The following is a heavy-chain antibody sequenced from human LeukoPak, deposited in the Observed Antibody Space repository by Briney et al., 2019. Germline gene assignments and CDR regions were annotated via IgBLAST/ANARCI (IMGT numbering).Heavy chain of an antibody. V-gene: IGHV1-69*13. J-gene: IGHJ6*02. CDR3: ASPYYYDSGALYGMDV. CDR2: IIPIFGTA. CDR1: GGTFSSYA. D-gene: IGHD3-22*01. Sequence: ASVKVSCKASGGTFSSYAISWVRQAPGQGLEWMGGIIPIFGTANYAQKFQGRVTITADESTSTAYMELSSLRSEDTAVYYCASPYYYDSGALYGMDVWGQGTTVTVSS.